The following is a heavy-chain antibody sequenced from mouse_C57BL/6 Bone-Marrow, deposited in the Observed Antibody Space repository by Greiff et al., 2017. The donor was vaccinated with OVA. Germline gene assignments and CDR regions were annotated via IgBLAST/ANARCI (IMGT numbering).Heavy chain of an antibody. V-gene: IGHV1-84*01. CDR1: GYTFTDYY. D-gene: IGHD2-2*01. J-gene: IGHJ2*01. Sequence: QVQLQQSGPELVKPGASVKISCKASGYTFTDYYINWVKQRPGQGLEWIRWIYPGSGNTKYNEKFKGKATLTVDTSSSTAYMQLSSLTSEDSAVYFCAREESYYGYPSFDYWGQGTTLTVSS. CDR2: IYPGSGNT. CDR3: AREESYYGYPSFDY.